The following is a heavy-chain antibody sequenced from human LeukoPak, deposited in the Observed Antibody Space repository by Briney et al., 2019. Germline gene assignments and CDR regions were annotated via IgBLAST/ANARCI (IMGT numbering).Heavy chain of an antibody. V-gene: IGHV1-69*13. J-gene: IGHJ6*02. CDR1: GGTFSSYA. CDR2: IIPIFGTA. D-gene: IGHD4-17*01. Sequence: ASMKVSCKASGGTFSSYAISWVRQAPGQGLEWMGGIIPIFGTANYAQKFQGRVTITADESTSTAYMELSSLRSEDTAVYYCARGAPPSSGDYAGSYYYYYYGMDVWGQGTTVTVSS. CDR3: ARGAPPSSGDYAGSYYYYYYGMDV.